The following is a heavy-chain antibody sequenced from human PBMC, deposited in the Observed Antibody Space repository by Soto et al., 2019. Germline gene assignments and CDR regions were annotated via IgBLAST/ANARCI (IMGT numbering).Heavy chain of an antibody. D-gene: IGHD1-1*01. CDR2: IKGKIDGGTT. Sequence: RDSWGVAWGTICNSWGNRVRQAPGKGLEWVGRIKGKIDGGTTDYAAPVKDRFTISRDDSKNTLYLQMNSLKTEDTAVYYCTSQLRFDSWGQGTLVTVSS. CDR3: TSQLRFDS. V-gene: IGHV3-15*07. J-gene: IGHJ4*02. CDR1: WGTICNSW.